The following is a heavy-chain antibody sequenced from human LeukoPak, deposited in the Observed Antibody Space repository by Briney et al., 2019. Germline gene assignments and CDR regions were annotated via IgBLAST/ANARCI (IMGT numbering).Heavy chain of an antibody. D-gene: IGHD1-26*01. CDR1: GFTFSSYA. CDR3: ARDRYPFTVAVYYFDY. Sequence: GGSLRLSCAASGFTFSSYAMSWVRQAPGKGLEWVSYISSSGSTIYYADSVKGRFTISRDNAKNSLYLQMNSLRAEDTAVYYCARDRYPFTVAVYYFDYWGQGTLVTVSS. J-gene: IGHJ4*02. V-gene: IGHV3-48*04. CDR2: ISSSGSTI.